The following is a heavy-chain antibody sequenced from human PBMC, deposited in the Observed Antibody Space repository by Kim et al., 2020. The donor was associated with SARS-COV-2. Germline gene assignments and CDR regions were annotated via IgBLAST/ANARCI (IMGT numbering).Heavy chain of an antibody. V-gene: IGHV3-23*01. CDR3: AKALLWFGELRGGGFAY. J-gene: IGHJ4*02. D-gene: IGHD3-10*01. Sequence: GGSLRLSCAASGFTFSSYAMSWVRQAPGKGLEWVSAISGSGGSTYYADSVKGRFTISRDNSKNTLYLQMNSLRAEDTAVYYCAKALLWFGELRGGGFAYWGQGTLVTVSS. CDR1: GFTFSSYA. CDR2: ISGSGGST.